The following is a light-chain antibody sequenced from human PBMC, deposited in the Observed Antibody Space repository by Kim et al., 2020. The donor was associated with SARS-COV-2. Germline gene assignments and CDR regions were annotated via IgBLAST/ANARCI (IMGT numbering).Light chain of an antibody. V-gene: IGLV1-44*01. J-gene: IGLJ3*02. CDR3: AAWDDSLNGRV. Sequence: GQRVTLSSSGSRSNIVSNAVNGNNRHPGTAPKFLIFSNNRRPSGFPDRFSGFQSGTSSSLAIGGLQLEDEAYYYCAAWDDSLNGRVFGGGTQWTVL. CDR2: SNN. CDR1: RSNIVSNA.